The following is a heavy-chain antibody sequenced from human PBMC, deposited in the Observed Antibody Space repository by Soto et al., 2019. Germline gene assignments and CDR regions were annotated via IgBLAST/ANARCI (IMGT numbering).Heavy chain of an antibody. J-gene: IGHJ4*02. CDR3: ARVDVLRFLEWLI. CDR2: IIPDSGGT. CDR1: GYTFSGYH. D-gene: IGHD3-3*01. Sequence: ASVKVSCKSSGYTFSGYHIHWVRQAPGQGLEWMGWIIPDSGGTNYAQKFQGRVTMTRDTSINTAYMELRSLRSDDTAVYYCARVDVLRFLEWLIWGQGTLVTIS. V-gene: IGHV1-2*02.